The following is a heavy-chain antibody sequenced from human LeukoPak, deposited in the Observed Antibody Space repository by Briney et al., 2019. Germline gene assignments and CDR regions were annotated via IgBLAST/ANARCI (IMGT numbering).Heavy chain of an antibody. CDR1: GFTFSSYW. Sequence: GGSLRLSCAASGFTFSSYWMHWVRQAPGKGLVWVSRINSDGSSTNYADSVKGRFTISRDNAKNTLYLQINSLRDEDTAVYYCARICSSTDCLIPDWGQGTLVTVSS. CDR2: INSDGSST. J-gene: IGHJ4*02. D-gene: IGHD2-2*01. V-gene: IGHV3-74*01. CDR3: ARICSSTDCLIPD.